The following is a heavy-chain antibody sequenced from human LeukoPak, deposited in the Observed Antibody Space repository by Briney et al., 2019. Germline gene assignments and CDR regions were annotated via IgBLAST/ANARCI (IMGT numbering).Heavy chain of an antibody. CDR2: ISSSSYV. Sequence: GGSLRLSCAASGFTFSSYSMNWVRQAPGKGLEWGSSISSSSYVYYADSVKGRFTISRDNAKNSLYLQMNSLRAEDTAVYYCARDSGIAVAGSLDYWGQGTLVTVSS. J-gene: IGHJ4*02. CDR3: ARDSGIAVAGSLDY. D-gene: IGHD6-19*01. CDR1: GFTFSSYS. V-gene: IGHV3-21*01.